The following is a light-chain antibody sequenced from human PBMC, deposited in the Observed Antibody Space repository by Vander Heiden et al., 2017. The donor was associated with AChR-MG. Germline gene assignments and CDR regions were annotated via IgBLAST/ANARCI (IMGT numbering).Light chain of an antibody. CDR1: HSGRKS. J-gene: IGLJ1*01. CDR2: DDA. V-gene: IGLV3-21*02. CDR3: QLWDSYSAHYV. Sequence: SYVLTQPPSVSVAPGQPARITGEATHSGRKSVHWYRQQPGQAPVLVVYDDADRPSGIPERFSGSNSGNTATLTISRVEAGDEGDYYCQLWDSYSAHYVFGGGTTVTVL.